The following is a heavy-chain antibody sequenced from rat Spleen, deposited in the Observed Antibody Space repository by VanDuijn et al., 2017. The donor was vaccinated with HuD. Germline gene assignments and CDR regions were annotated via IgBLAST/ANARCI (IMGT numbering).Heavy chain of an antibody. CDR3: TTHPRY. J-gene: IGHJ2*01. Sequence: QVQLKESEPGLVQSSQTLSLICTVSGFSLISHSVHWVRQPPGKGLEWIGAIWSGGSTDYNSALKSRLSISRDTSESQVLLKMNNLQTEDTGTYYCTTHPRYWGQGVMVTVSS. D-gene: IGHD3-1*01. CDR2: IWSGGST. CDR1: GFSLISHS. V-gene: IGHV2-15*01.